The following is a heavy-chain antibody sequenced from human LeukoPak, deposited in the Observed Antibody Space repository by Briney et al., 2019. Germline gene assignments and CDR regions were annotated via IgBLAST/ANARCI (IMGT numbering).Heavy chain of an antibody. V-gene: IGHV5-51*01. Sequence: GESLKISCQTSGYDFATYWIGWVRQMPGKGLEWMGIIYPGDSDTRYRPSFQGHVSISADKTVSTAYLQWSSLKASDTAMYYCATLEDDALTFWGQGTMVTVST. J-gene: IGHJ3*01. CDR1: GYDFATYW. CDR2: IYPGDSDT. CDR3: ATLEDDALTF. D-gene: IGHD3-9*01.